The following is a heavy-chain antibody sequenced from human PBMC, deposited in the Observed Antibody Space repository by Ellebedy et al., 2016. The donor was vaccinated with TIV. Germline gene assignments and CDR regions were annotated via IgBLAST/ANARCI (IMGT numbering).Heavy chain of an antibody. CDR2: ISSDGGST. J-gene: IGHJ4*02. Sequence: GGSLRLSXSASGFSFSSYAMHWVRQAPGKGLEYLSGISSDGGSTYYADSVKGRFTISSDNSKNTLYLQMSSLRVEDMAVYYCVKGQGYYGSGTYEALDYWGQGTLVTVSS. D-gene: IGHD3-10*01. CDR3: VKGQGYYGSGTYEALDY. CDR1: GFSFSSYA. V-gene: IGHV3-64D*06.